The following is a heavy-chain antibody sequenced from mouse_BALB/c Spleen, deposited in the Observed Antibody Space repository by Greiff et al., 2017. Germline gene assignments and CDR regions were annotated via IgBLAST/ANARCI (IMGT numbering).Heavy chain of an antibody. J-gene: IGHJ4*01. CDR1: GYTFSSYW. Sequence: QVQLQQSGAELMKPGASVKISCKATGYTFSSYWIEWVKQRPGHGLEWIGEILPGSGSTNYNEKFKGKATFTADTSSNTAYMQLSSLTSEDSAVYYCARYYGSSYRYAMDYWGQGTSVTVSS. V-gene: IGHV1-9*01. CDR3: ARYYGSSYRYAMDY. CDR2: ILPGSGST. D-gene: IGHD1-1*01.